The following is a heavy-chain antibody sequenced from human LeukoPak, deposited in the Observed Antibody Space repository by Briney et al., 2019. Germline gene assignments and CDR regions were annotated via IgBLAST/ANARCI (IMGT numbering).Heavy chain of an antibody. D-gene: IGHD3-22*01. Sequence: SETLSLTCTVSGGSISSSSYYWGWIRQPPGKGLEWIGSIYHSGSTNYNPSLKSRVTISVDKSKNQFSLKLNSVTAADTAVYYCARDLGSGVAYDSSGPGGYYFDYWGQGTLVTVSS. J-gene: IGHJ4*02. CDR3: ARDLGSGVAYDSSGPGGYYFDY. CDR2: IYHSGST. V-gene: IGHV4-39*07. CDR1: GGSISSSSYY.